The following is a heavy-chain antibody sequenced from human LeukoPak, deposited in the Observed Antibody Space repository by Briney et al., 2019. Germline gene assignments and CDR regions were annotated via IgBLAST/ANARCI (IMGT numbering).Heavy chain of an antibody. D-gene: IGHD4-23*01. J-gene: IGHJ5*02. CDR2: ISSSGNTI. V-gene: IGHV3-11*04. CDR3: AKDGEYGGNPET. CDR1: GFTFSDYY. Sequence: PGGSLRLSCAASGFTFSDYYMSWIRQAPGKGLEWVSYISSSGNTIYYADSMKGRFTISRDNSKNTLYLQMNSLRAEDTAVYYCAKDGEYGGNPETWGQGTLVTVSS.